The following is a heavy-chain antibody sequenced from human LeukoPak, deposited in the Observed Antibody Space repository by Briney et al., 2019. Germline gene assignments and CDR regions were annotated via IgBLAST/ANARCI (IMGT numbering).Heavy chain of an antibody. Sequence: PSETLSLTCAVSGGSFSGYYWSWIRQPPGKGLEWIGEINHSGSTNYNPSLKSRVTISVDTSKNQFSLKLSSVTAADTAVYYCARGHCSGGGCHWDYWGEGTLVTVSS. CDR3: ARGHCSGGGCHWDY. V-gene: IGHV4-34*01. CDR2: INHSGST. D-gene: IGHD2-15*01. J-gene: IGHJ4*02. CDR1: GGSFSGYY.